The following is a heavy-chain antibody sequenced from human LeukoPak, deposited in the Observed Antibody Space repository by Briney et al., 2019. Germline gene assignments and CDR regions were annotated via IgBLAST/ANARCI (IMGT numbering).Heavy chain of an antibody. V-gene: IGHV3-7*01. J-gene: IGHJ4*02. CDR3: ARPVLPARQGMFDY. CDR2: IKQDGSEK. CDR1: AFTFSSYW. Sequence: GGSLRLSCAASAFTFSSYWMSWVRQAPGKGLEWVANIKQDGSEKYYVDSVKGRFTISRDNAKNSLYLQMNSLRAEDTAVYYCARPVLPARQGMFDYWGQGTLVTVSS. D-gene: IGHD2-2*01.